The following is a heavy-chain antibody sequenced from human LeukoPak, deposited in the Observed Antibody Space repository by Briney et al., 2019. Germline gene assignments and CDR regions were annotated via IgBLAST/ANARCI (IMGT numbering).Heavy chain of an antibody. D-gene: IGHD3-10*01. J-gene: IGHJ4*02. Sequence: PGGSLRLSCAASGFTFSNYVMSWVRQAPGKGLEWVSYISSGSSYTNYADSVKGRFTISRDNAKSALYLQMNSLRAEDTALYYCARARGPDYWGQGTLVTVSS. CDR1: GFTFSNYV. CDR3: ARARGPDY. V-gene: IGHV3-11*03. CDR2: ISSGSSYT.